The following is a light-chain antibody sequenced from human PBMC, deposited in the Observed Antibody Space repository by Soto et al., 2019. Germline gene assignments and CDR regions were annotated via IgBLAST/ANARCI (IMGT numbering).Light chain of an antibody. Sequence: EIVLTQSPGTLSLSPGERATLSCRASQSISSSYLAWNQQKPGQAPRLLIYGASSRATGIPDRFSGSGSGTDFTLTISRLEPEDFAVYYYQQYGRSPYTFGQGTKLEIK. V-gene: IGKV3-20*01. CDR1: QSISSSY. CDR2: GAS. CDR3: QQYGRSPYT. J-gene: IGKJ2*01.